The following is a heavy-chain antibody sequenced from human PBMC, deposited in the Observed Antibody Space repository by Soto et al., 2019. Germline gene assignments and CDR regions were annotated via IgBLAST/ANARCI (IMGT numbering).Heavy chain of an antibody. V-gene: IGHV4-34*01. J-gene: IGHJ4*02. CDR2: INHSGST. CDR3: ARVLRGGSYYANIRRDYFDY. Sequence: SETLSLTCAVYGGSFSGYYWSWIRQPPGKGLEWIGEINHSGSTNYNPSLKSRVTISVDTSKNQFSLKLSSVTAADTAVYYCARVLRGGSYYANIRRDYFDYWGQGTLVTVSS. D-gene: IGHD1-26*01. CDR1: GGSFSGYY.